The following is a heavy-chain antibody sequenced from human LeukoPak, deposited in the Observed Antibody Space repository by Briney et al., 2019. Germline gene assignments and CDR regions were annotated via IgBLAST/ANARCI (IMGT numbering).Heavy chain of an antibody. V-gene: IGHV4-38-2*02. CDR1: RYSISSGYY. J-gene: IGHJ4*02. D-gene: IGHD3-22*01. Sequence: PSETLSLTCTVSRYSISSGYYWGWIRQPPGQGLEWIGSIYRSGSTYYNSSLKSRVTISVDTSKNQFSLKLSSATAADTAVYYCARHADYYESTSYFWDYWGQGTLVTVSS. CDR2: IYRSGST. CDR3: ARHADYYESTSYFWDY.